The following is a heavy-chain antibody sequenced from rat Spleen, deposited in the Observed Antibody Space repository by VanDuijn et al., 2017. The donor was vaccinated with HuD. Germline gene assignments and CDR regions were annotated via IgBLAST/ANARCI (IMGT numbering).Heavy chain of an antibody. D-gene: IGHD4-3*01. CDR2: INPGGYNT. CDR1: GFTFNNYD. J-gene: IGHJ3*01. Sequence: EVQLVESGGGLVKPGRSLKLSCEVSGFTFNNYDMAWIRQAPTKGLEWVASINPGGYNTYYRDSVKGRFTVSRDNSKSTLYLQVDSLRSEDTATYYCARQDTSGYSNWFAYWGQGTLVTVSA. CDR3: ARQDTSGYSNWFAY. V-gene: IGHV5-25*01.